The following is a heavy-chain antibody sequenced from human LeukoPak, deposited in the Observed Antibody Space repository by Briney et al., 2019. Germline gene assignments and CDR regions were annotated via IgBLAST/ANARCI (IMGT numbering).Heavy chain of an antibody. D-gene: IGHD2-2*01. J-gene: IGHJ6*02. V-gene: IGHV1-8*03. CDR2: MNPNSGNT. CDR1: GYTFTSYG. CDR3: ARVGTSGVPAAYYYYYYGMDV. Sequence: GASVKVSCKASGYTFTSYGISWVRQAPGQGLEWMGWMNPNSGNTGYAQKFQGRVTITRNTSISTAYMELSSLRSDDTAVYYCARVGTSGVPAAYYYYYYGMDVWGQGTTVTVSS.